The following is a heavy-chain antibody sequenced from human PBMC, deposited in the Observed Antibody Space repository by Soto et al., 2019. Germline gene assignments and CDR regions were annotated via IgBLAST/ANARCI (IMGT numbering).Heavy chain of an antibody. CDR1: GFAFSDYA. CDR2: VSRTGRTT. D-gene: IGHD2-15*01. Sequence: EVQLLRSGGALVRPGGTLRLSCAACGFAFSDYAMNWVRHTPGKGLEWVSSVSRTGRTTYHADSVKSRFTTSRDNSKDMFYMETKSSRADDPAAYYCTKDVLSCGGGSCWIRPTDTFDHWSEGTLITVSS. CDR3: TKDVLSCGGGSCWIRPTDTFDH. J-gene: IGHJ4*02. V-gene: IGHV3-23*01.